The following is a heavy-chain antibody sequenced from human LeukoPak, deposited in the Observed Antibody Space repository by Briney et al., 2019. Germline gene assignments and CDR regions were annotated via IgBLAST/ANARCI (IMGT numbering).Heavy chain of an antibody. D-gene: IGHD3-3*01. CDR1: GGSISSYY. CDR2: IYYSGST. V-gene: IGHV4-59*01. CDR3: ASSSTYYDFWSGYQSENYFDY. Sequence: SETLSLTCTVSGGSISSYYWSWIRQPPGKGLEWIGYIYYSGSTNYNPSLKSRVTISVDTSKNQFSLKLSSVTAADTAVYYCASSSTYYDFWSGYQSENYFDYWGQGTLVTVSS. J-gene: IGHJ4*02.